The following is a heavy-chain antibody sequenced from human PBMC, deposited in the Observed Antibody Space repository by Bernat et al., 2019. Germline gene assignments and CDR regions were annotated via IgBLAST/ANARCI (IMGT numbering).Heavy chain of an antibody. CDR3: ARGGYSSSWYDAFDI. CDR2: IWYDGSNK. Sequence: QVQLVESGGGVVQPGRSLRLSCAASGFTFSSYGMHWVRQAPGKGLEWVAVIWYDGSNKYYADSVKGRFTISRDNSKNTLYLQMNSLRAEDTAVYYCARGGYSSSWYDAFDIWGQGTMVTVSS. CDR1: GFTFSSYG. D-gene: IGHD6-13*01. V-gene: IGHV3-33*01. J-gene: IGHJ3*02.